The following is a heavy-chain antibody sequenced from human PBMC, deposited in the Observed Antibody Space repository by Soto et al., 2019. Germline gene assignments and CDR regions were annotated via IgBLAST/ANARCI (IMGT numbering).Heavy chain of an antibody. V-gene: IGHV3-53*01. CDR1: GFTVSSNY. Sequence: WGSLRLSCAASGFTVSSNYMSWVRQAPGKGLEWVSVIYSGGSTYYADSVKGRFTISRDNSKNTLYLQMNSLRAEDTAVYYCARLTPYYYDSSGYQWLDYWRKRTLVTGS. CDR3: ARLTPYYYDSSGYQWLDY. CDR2: IYSGGST. D-gene: IGHD3-22*01. J-gene: IGHJ4*02.